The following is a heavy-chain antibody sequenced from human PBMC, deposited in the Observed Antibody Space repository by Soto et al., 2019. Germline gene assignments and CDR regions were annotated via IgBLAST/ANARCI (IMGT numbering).Heavy chain of an antibody. D-gene: IGHD2-15*01. CDR3: SRGVYCSGGNCYLPSWFDP. Sequence: PSETLSLTCTVSGGSISSYYWSWIRQPPGKGLEWIGYIYYSGSTNYNPSIKSRVTISVDTSKNQFSLKLSSVTAADTAVYFCSRGVYCSGGNCYLPSWFDPWGQGTLVTVSS. CDR1: GGSISSYY. CDR2: IYYSGST. J-gene: IGHJ5*02. V-gene: IGHV4-59*01.